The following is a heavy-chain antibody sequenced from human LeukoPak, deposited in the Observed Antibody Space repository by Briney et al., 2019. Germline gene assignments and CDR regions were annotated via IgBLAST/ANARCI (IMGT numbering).Heavy chain of an antibody. D-gene: IGHD6-13*01. Sequence: PSETLSLTCTVSGGSISSGSYYWSWIRQPAGKGLEWIGRIYTSGSTNYNPSLKSRVTISVDTSKNQFSLKLSSVTAADTAVYYCARVPAAGIYRWFDPWGQGTLVTVSS. CDR3: ARVPAAGIYRWFDP. J-gene: IGHJ5*02. V-gene: IGHV4-61*02. CDR2: IYTSGST. CDR1: GGSISSGSYY.